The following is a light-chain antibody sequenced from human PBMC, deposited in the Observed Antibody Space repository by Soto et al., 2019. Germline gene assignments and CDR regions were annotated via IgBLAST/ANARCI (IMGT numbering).Light chain of an antibody. Sequence: DIQMTQSPSSLSASVGEIVTITCRASQSISSYLNWYQQKPGKAPKILIYAASSLQSGVPSRFSGSGSGTDFTLTISSLQPEEFATYYCQQSYSSPYTFGEGTKLDIK. V-gene: IGKV1-39*01. CDR2: AAS. J-gene: IGKJ2*01. CDR3: QQSYSSPYT. CDR1: QSISSY.